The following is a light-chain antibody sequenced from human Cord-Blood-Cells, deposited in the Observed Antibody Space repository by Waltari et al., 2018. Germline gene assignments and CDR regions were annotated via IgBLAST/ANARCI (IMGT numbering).Light chain of an antibody. V-gene: IGLV2-14*01. Sequence: QFALTQPASVSGSPGQSITISCTGTSSDVGGYNYVSWYQQHPGTAPKLMVYDVSNRPGGVSNRVSGSKSGDRASLTISGLQAEDEADYYCSSYTRSSTYVVVGGGTELTDL. CDR2: DVS. CDR1: SSDVGGYNY. CDR3: SSYTRSSTYVV. J-gene: IGLJ2*01.